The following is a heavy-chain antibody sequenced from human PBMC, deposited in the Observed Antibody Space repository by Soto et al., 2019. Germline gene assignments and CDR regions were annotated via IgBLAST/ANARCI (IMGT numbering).Heavy chain of an antibody. J-gene: IGHJ6*02. Sequence: PWGSLRLSCAASGFTFSSYGMHFFRQSPCKGLEWVAVISYDGSNKYYADSVKGRFTISRDNSKNTLYLQMNSLRAEDTAVYYCAKEAGRTYYYGMDVWGQGTTVTVSS. CDR3: AKEAGRTYYYGMDV. V-gene: IGHV3-30*18. D-gene: IGHD6-13*01. CDR1: GFTFSSYG. CDR2: ISYDGSNK.